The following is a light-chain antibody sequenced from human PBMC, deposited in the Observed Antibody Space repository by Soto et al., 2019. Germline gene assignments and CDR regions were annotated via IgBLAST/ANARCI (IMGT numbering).Light chain of an antibody. CDR1: QTIYSH. CDR2: RSS. J-gene: IGKJ1*01. V-gene: IGKV3-15*01. CDR3: QQVKNLWT. Sequence: IGMTQSPATLSVSPGERATLSCRASQTIYSHVAWYQQRPGQPPRLLIYRSSSRATGIPARFSGSGAGTEFTLTISSLQSEDFAVYYCQQVKNLWTFGQGTKVEIK.